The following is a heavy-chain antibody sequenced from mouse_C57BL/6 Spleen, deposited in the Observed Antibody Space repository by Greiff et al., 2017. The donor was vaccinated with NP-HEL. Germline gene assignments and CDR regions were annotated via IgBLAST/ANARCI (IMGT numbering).Heavy chain of an antibody. D-gene: IGHD1-1*01. CDR3: ARAFFIPFMDY. J-gene: IGHJ4*01. Sequence: EVKLVESGGGLVKPGGSLKLSCAASGFTFSDYGMHWVRQAPEKGLEWVAYISSGSSTIYYADTVKGRFTISRDNAKNILFLQMTSLRSEDTAMYYCARAFFIPFMDYWGQGTSVTVSS. CDR2: ISSGSSTI. V-gene: IGHV5-17*01. CDR1: GFTFSDYG.